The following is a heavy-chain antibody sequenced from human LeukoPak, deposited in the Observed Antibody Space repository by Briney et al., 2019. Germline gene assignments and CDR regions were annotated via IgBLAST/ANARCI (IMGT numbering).Heavy chain of an antibody. D-gene: IGHD6-13*01. CDR1: GGSISSYH. CDR2: IYTSGST. CDR3: ARASIAAAGTPFDY. V-gene: IGHV4-4*07. Sequence: SETLSLTCTVSGGSISSYHWSWIRQPAGKGLEWIGRIYTSGSTNYNPSLKSRVTMSVDTSKNQFSLKLSSVTAADTAVYYCARASIAAAGTPFDYWGQGTLVTVSS. J-gene: IGHJ4*02.